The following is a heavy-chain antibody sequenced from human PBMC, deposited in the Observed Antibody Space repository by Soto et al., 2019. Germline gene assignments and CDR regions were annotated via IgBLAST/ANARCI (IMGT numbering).Heavy chain of an antibody. Sequence: QVQLVQSGAEVKEPGASVKVSCKASGYSFSSFGISWVRQAPGQGLEWVGWVSVPSGDTSSAQNFQGRGTVTTDTSTSTAYLEVGSLRSDDTAVYYCARTCRSGGSCYLEYWGEGTLVTVSS. V-gene: IGHV1-18*01. D-gene: IGHD2-15*01. CDR3: ARTCRSGGSCYLEY. CDR2: VSVPSGDT. J-gene: IGHJ4*02. CDR1: GYSFSSFG.